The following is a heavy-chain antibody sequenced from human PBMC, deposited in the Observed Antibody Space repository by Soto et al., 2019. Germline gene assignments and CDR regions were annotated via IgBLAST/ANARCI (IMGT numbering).Heavy chain of an antibody. CDR1: GYTFTSYG. CDR3: ARRAPPMDV. J-gene: IGHJ6*02. V-gene: IGHV1-18*01. CDR2: ISAYNGNT. Sequence: QVQLVQSGAEVKKPGASVKVSCKASGYTFTSYGISWVRQAPGQGLEWMGWISAYNGNTKYAQKLQGRVTMTTDTSTSPAYMQLRSLSSDATAVYYCARRAPPMDVWGQGTTVTVSS.